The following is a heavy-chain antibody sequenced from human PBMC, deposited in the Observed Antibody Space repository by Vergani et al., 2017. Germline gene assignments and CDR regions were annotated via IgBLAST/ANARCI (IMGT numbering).Heavy chain of an antibody. CDR2: IWYDGSNK. J-gene: IGHJ6*02. Sequence: QVQLVESGGGVVQPGRSLRLSCAASGFTFSSYGMHWVRQAPGKGLEWVAVIWYDGSNKYYADSMKGRITLSRDKSKNTLYLQMNSLKAEDTAVYYCASDWWDYYGSGRYVHVGFGIDVWGQGTTVTVSS. CDR1: GFTFSSYG. D-gene: IGHD3-10*01. V-gene: IGHV3-33*01. CDR3: ASDWWDYYGSGRYVHVGFGIDV.